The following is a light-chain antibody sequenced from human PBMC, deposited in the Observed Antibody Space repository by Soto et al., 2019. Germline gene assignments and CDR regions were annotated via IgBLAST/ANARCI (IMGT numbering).Light chain of an antibody. V-gene: IGKV1-17*01. CDR1: QGIRND. Sequence: DIQMTQSPSSLSASVGDRVTITCRASQGIRNDLAWHHQKPGTAPQRLIYSAASLQSGVPSRFSGSGSGTEFTLTISSLQPEDFAIYYCVQHNSYPWTFGQGTRVEIK. J-gene: IGKJ1*01. CDR2: SAA. CDR3: VQHNSYPWT.